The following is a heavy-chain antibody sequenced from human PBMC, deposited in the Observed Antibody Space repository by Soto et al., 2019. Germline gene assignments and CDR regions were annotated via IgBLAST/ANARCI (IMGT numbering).Heavy chain of an antibody. CDR1: GFSFDNYA. V-gene: IGHV3-23*01. CDR3: AKDRMLGSGTFSSFPS. J-gene: IGHJ4*02. Sequence: EVKLSESGGGLVQPGGSLRLSCAASGFSFDNYAMSWVRVAPGKGLEWVSGISGSGTSIDYADSVKGRFTISRDNSKNTLYLQMDGLRDEDTAQYYCAKDRMLGSGTFSSFPSWGQGVQVTVSS. D-gene: IGHD3-10*01. CDR2: ISGSGTSI.